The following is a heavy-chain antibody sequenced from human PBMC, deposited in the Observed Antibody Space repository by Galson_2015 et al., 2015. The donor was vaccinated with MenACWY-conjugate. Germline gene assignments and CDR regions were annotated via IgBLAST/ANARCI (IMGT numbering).Heavy chain of an antibody. CDR1: GFTFGRYR. J-gene: IGHJ4*01. CDR3: ARNLYDPWYYFDH. CDR2: ISGSGDTT. V-gene: IGHV3-23*01. D-gene: IGHD1-14*01. Sequence: SLRLSCAASGFTFGRYRMTWVRQAPGRGLEWVSGISGSGDTTYYADPVKGRFAISRDNSKNTLSLQMNGLRAEDTGVYFCARNLYDPWYYFDHWGHGVLVTVSS.